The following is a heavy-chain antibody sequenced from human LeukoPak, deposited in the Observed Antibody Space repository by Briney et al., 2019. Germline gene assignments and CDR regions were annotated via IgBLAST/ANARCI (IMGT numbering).Heavy chain of an antibody. Sequence: ASVKVSCKASGGTFSSYAISWVRQAPGQGLEWMGGIIPIFGTANYAQKFQGRVTITADESTSTAYMELSSLRSEDTAVYYCAGLSGWAPYYFDYWGQGTLVTVSS. V-gene: IGHV1-69*13. J-gene: IGHJ4*02. CDR1: GGTFSSYA. CDR3: AGLSGWAPYYFDY. CDR2: IIPIFGTA. D-gene: IGHD6-19*01.